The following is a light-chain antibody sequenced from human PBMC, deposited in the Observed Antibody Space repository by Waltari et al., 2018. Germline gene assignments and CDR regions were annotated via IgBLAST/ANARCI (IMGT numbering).Light chain of an antibody. CDR1: QVILGY. V-gene: IGKV1-9*01. CDR2: AAS. Sequence: TQLTQSPSSLAASVGDRVTISCRTSQVILGYLAWYQQKPGKAPKLLIYAASTLQRGVPSRFSGSGSGMDCNITISSLQPEDFATYYCQQLKSYPITFGGGTKVEIK. J-gene: IGKJ4*01. CDR3: QQLKSYPIT.